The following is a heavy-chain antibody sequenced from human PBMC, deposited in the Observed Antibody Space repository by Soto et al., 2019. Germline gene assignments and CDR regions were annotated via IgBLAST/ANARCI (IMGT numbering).Heavy chain of an antibody. CDR2: IIPFFGTP. D-gene: IGHD2-21*02. J-gene: IGHJ4*02. CDR1: GGTFTNDA. Sequence: QVHLVQSGAEVKKSGSSVRVSCTASGGTFTNDAISWVRQAPGQGLEWLGRIIPFFGTPDYSQSFQGRFTITADESTDTAYMDLRSLRSDDTAVYYCAREVVTETTLGYIDFWGQGTLVTVSS. V-gene: IGHV1-69*01. CDR3: AREVVTETTLGYIDF.